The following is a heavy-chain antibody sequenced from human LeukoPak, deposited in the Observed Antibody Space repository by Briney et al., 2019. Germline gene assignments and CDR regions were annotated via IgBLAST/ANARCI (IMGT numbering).Heavy chain of an antibody. J-gene: IGHJ6*02. V-gene: IGHV3-23*01. CDR3: AKVGYYYGSGSYYPYYYYGMDV. CDR2: ISGSGGST. CDR1: GFTFSSYA. D-gene: IGHD3-10*01. Sequence: GGSLRPSCAASGFTFSSYAMSWVRQAPGKGLEWVSAISGSGGSTYYADSVKGRFTISRDNSKNTLYLQMNSLRAEDTAVYYCAKVGYYYGSGSYYPYYYYGMDVWGQGTTVTVSS.